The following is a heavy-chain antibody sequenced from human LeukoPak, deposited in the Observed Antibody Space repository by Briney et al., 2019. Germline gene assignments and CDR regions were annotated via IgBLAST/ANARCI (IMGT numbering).Heavy chain of an antibody. V-gene: IGHV1-3*01. CDR1: GYTFTRYA. CDR3: GTPPDRLLWFGEPPVY. CDR2: INAGNGNT. D-gene: IGHD3-10*01. J-gene: IGHJ4*02. Sequence: ASVKVSCKASGYTFTRYAMHWVRQAPGQRLEWMGWINAGNGNTKYSRKFQGRVTFTRDTSASTAYMELSSLRSEDTAVYYCGTPPDRLLWFGEPPVYWGQGTLVTVSS.